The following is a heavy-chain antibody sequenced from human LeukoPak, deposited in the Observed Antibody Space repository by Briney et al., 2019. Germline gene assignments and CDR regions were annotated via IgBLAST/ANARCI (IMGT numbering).Heavy chain of an antibody. J-gene: IGHJ4*02. CDR1: GGTFSSYA. CDR3: ARDPGGDGGKLHFDY. CDR2: IIPILGIA. V-gene: IGHV1-69*04. D-gene: IGHD2-21*01. Sequence: SVKVSCKASGGTFSSYAISWVRQAPGQGLEWMGRIIPILGIANYAQKLQGRVTITADKSTSTAYMELSSLRSEDTAVYYCARDPGGDGGKLHFDYWGQGTLVTVSS.